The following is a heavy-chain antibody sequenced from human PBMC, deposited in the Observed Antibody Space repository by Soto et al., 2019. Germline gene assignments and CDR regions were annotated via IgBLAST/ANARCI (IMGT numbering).Heavy chain of an antibody. J-gene: IGHJ4*02. D-gene: IGHD4-17*01. Sequence: ASVKVSCKASGGTFSSYAISWVRQAPGQGLEWMGGIIPIFGTANYAQKFQGRVTITADESTSTAYMELSSLRSEDTAVYYCARVATVVTHDFDYWGQGNLVTVSS. CDR1: GGTFSSYA. CDR3: ARVATVVTHDFDY. CDR2: IIPIFGTA. V-gene: IGHV1-69*13.